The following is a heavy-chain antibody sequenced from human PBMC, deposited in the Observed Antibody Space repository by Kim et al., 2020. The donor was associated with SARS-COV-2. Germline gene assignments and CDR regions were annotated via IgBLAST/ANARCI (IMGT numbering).Heavy chain of an antibody. CDR3: ARDGVATIRYYYYGMDL. CDR2: ISSSSSYL. Sequence: GGSLRLSCAASGFTFSSYSMNWVRQAPGKGLEWVSSISSSSSYLYYADSVQGRFTISRDNAKNSLYLQMNSLRAEDTAVYYCARDGVATIRYYYYGMDLWGQGTTVSVCS. CDR1: GFTFSSYS. V-gene: IGHV3-21*01. J-gene: IGHJ6*02. D-gene: IGHD5-12*01.